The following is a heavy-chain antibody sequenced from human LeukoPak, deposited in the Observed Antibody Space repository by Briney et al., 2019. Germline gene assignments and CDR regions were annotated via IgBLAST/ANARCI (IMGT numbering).Heavy chain of an antibody. J-gene: IGHJ4*02. CDR3: ARDLAYLYDNSFD. Sequence: GGSLRLSCVASGFTFSIYSMNWVRQAPGKGLEWVSSIDSSSSYMYYADSVKGRFTISRDNAKNSLFLQMNSLRAEDTAVYYCARDLAYLYDNSFDWGQGTLVSVSS. CDR2: IDSSSSYM. D-gene: IGHD3-22*01. CDR1: GFTFSIYS. V-gene: IGHV3-21*01.